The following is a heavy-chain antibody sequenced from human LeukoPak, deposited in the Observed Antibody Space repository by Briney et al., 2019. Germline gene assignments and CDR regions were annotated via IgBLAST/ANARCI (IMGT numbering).Heavy chain of an antibody. CDR3: ARDLGNSGYDWSDY. CDR1: GGTFTSYG. D-gene: IGHD5-12*01. J-gene: IGHJ4*02. Sequence: ASVKVSCKASGGTFTSYGISWVRQAPGQGLEWMGWISAYNGNTNYAQKLQGRATMTTDTSTSTAYMELRSLRSDDTAVYYCARDLGNSGYDWSDYWGQGTLVTVSS. CDR2: ISAYNGNT. V-gene: IGHV1-18*01.